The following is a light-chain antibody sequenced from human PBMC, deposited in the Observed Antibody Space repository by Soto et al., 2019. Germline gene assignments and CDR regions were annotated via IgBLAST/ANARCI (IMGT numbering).Light chain of an antibody. CDR3: QVWDSSSDHPV. Sequence: SYELTQPPSVSVATGRTARITCGGNNIGSKSVHWYQQKPGQAPVLVIYYDSDRPSGIPERFSGSNSGNTATLTISRVEAGDEADYYCQVWDSSSDHPVFGGGTKVTV. CDR1: NIGSKS. V-gene: IGLV3-21*04. CDR2: YDS. J-gene: IGLJ2*01.